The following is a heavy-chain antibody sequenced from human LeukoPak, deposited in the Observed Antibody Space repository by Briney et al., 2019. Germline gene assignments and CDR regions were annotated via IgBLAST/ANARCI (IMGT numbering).Heavy chain of an antibody. Sequence: GGSLRLSCAASGFTVSNTYMSWVRQAPGKGLEWVSIIHSGGTTYYTDSVKGRFTISRDNSKNTLYLQMNSLRVEDTAMYYCAKGVPSDYGHSVVWGRGTLISVSS. CDR1: GFTVSNTY. J-gene: IGHJ2*01. CDR2: IHSGGTT. D-gene: IGHD4-17*01. V-gene: IGHV3-53*01. CDR3: AKGVPSDYGHSVV.